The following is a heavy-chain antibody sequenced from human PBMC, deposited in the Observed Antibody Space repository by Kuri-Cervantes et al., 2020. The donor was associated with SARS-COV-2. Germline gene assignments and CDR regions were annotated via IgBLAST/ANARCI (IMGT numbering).Heavy chain of an antibody. D-gene: IGHD3-10*01. CDR3: AGDHYYYYYMDV. CDR1: GFTFSSYS. CDR2: ISSSSSTI. J-gene: IGHJ6*03. V-gene: IGHV3-48*01. Sequence: LSLTCAASGFTFSSYSMNWVRQAPGKGLEWVSYISSSSSTIYYADSVKGRFTISRDNAKNSLYLQMNSLRAEDTAVYYCAGDHYYYYYMDVWGKGTRSPSP.